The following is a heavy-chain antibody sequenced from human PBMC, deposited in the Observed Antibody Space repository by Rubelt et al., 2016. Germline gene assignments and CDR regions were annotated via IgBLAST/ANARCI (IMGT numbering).Heavy chain of an antibody. CDR2: INHSGSA. J-gene: IGHJ4*02. CDR3: ARVDRGGYSYGHTFDN. Sequence: QVQLQQWGAGLLKPSETLSLTCAVYGGSFSGYYWSWIRQPPGKGLEWIGEINHSGSANYNPSLKTRVTISVDPSKNQFSLKLGAVTAADTAVYYCARVDRGGYSYGHTFDNWGQGTLVTVSS. CDR1: GGSFSGYY. D-gene: IGHD5-18*01. V-gene: IGHV4-34*01.